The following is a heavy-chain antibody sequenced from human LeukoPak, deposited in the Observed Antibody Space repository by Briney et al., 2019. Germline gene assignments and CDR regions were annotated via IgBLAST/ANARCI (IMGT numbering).Heavy chain of an antibody. Sequence: SETLSLTCAVYGGSFSGYYWSWIRQPPGKGLEWIGEINHSGSTNYNPSLKSRVTISVDTSKNQFSLTLSSVAAADPAVYYCARDRGRVYDILTGYTWGGARPTYNWFDPWGQGTLVTVSS. CDR2: INHSGST. D-gene: IGHD3-9*01. J-gene: IGHJ5*02. CDR1: GGSFSGYY. V-gene: IGHV4-34*01. CDR3: ARDRGRVYDILTGYTWGGARPTYNWFDP.